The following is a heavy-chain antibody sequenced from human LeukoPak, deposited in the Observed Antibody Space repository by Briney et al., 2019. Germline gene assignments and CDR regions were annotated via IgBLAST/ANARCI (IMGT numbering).Heavy chain of an antibody. J-gene: IGHJ4*02. V-gene: IGHV1-46*01. CDR1: GYTFTSYY. Sequence: ASVKVSCKASGYTFTSYYMHWVRQAPGQGLEWMGIINPSGGSTSYAQKFQGRVTMTRNTSTSTVYMELSSLGSEDTAVYYCARGGTSVPALDYWGQGTLVTVSS. CDR3: ARGGTSVPALDY. CDR2: INPSGGST. D-gene: IGHD2-2*01.